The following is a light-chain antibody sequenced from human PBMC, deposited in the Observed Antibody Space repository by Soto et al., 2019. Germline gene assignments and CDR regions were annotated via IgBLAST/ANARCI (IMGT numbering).Light chain of an antibody. Sequence: DIQMTQSPSTVSASVGDRVTITCRASQTVYSWLAWYQQKPGKAPKLLISEASTLQSGVPSRFAGSGSGTEFTLAISRLQPDDFATYYCQQYSSYSLYTFAQGTKVEI. V-gene: IGKV1-5*03. CDR2: EAS. J-gene: IGKJ2*01. CDR3: QQYSSYSLYT. CDR1: QTVYSW.